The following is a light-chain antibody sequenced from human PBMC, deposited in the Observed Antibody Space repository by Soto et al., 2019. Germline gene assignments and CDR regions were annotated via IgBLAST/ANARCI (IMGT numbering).Light chain of an antibody. CDR1: RSVSSN. CDR3: LQRSNWPLT. CDR2: DAS. Sequence: EIVMTPSPATLSVSPVERATLSCRASRSVSSNLAWYQQKPGQAPRLLILDASNRATGIPARFSGSGSGTDFTLTISSLEPEDFAVYYCLQRSNWPLTFGGGTKVDIK. J-gene: IGKJ4*01. V-gene: IGKV3-11*01.